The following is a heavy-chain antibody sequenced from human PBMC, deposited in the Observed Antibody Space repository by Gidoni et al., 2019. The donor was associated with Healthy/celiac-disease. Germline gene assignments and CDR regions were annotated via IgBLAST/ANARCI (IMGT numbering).Heavy chain of an antibody. CDR3: ARGGPYYYGSGD. CDR2: IYYSGST. J-gene: IGHJ4*02. Sequence: QVQLQESGPGLVKPSQTLSLTCTVSGGSISSGGYSWSWIRQHPGKGLEWIGYIYYSGSTYYNPSLKSRVTISVDTSNNQFSLKLSSVTAADTAVYYCARGGPYYYGSGDWGQGTLVTVSS. D-gene: IGHD3-10*01. V-gene: IGHV4-31*03. CDR1: GGSISSGGYS.